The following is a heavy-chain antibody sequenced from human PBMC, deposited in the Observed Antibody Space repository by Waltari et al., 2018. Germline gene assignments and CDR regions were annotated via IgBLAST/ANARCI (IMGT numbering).Heavy chain of an antibody. D-gene: IGHD5-12*01. J-gene: IGHJ4*02. CDR3: ARGGDGYNPYY. CDR2: ISYDGSNK. CDR1: GFTFRRYA. Sequence: QVQLVESGGGVVQPGRSLSLSCAASGFTFRRYAMHWVRQAPGKGLEWVAVISYDGSNKYYADSVKGRFTISRDNSKNTLYLQMNSLRAEDTAVYYCARGGDGYNPYYWGQGTLVTVSS. V-gene: IGHV3-30*01.